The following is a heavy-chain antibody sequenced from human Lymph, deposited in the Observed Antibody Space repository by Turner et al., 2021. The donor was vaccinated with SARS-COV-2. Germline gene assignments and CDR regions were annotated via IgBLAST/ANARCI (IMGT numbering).Heavy chain of an antibody. Sequence: ASGFTVSYNYMTWVRQGPGKGLEWVSVIYSGGSTYYADSVKGRFTISRDSSKNTLYLQMNSLRAEDTAVYYCARDLMEVGGMDVWGQGTTVTVSS. CDR3: ARDLMEVGGMDV. CDR2: IYSGGST. V-gene: IGHV3-53*01. D-gene: IGHD3-3*01. CDR1: GFTVSYNY. J-gene: IGHJ6*02.